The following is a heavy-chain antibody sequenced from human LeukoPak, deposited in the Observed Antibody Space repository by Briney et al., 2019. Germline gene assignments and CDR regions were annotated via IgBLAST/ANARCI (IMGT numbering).Heavy chain of an antibody. D-gene: IGHD3-10*01. Sequence: SETLSLTCAVSGGSISSYYWSWIRQPAGKGLEWIGRIYTSGSANYNPSLKSRVTMSVDTSKNQFSLKLSSVTAADTAVYYCARERGLWFGELLVRYYYYMDVWGKGTTVTISS. CDR3: ARERGLWFGELLVRYYYYMDV. J-gene: IGHJ6*03. CDR2: IYTSGSA. V-gene: IGHV4-4*07. CDR1: GGSISSYY.